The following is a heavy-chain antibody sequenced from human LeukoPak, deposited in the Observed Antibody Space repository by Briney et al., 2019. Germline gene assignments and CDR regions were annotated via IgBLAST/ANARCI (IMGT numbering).Heavy chain of an antibody. Sequence: SETLSLTCTVSGGSISSYYWSWIRQPAGKGLEWIGRIYTSGSTNYNPSLKSRVTMSVDTSKNQFSLKLSSVTAADTAVYYCARDPPYCSSTSCRFDYWGQGTLVTVSS. V-gene: IGHV4-4*07. J-gene: IGHJ4*02. CDR1: GGSISSYY. CDR3: ARDPPYCSSTSCRFDY. CDR2: IYTSGST. D-gene: IGHD2-2*01.